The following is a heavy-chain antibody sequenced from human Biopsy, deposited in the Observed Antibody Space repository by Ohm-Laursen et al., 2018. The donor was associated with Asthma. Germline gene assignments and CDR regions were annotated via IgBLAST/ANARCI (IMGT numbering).Heavy chain of an antibody. CDR1: GFMFRSFG. Sequence: SLRLSCTASGFMFRSFGMHWVRQAPGKGLEWVAVISYDGNHKFYEDSVKGRFTISRDNSKNTLYLQMNNLRTEDTAVYYCAKRRGYSGHDNDYWGQGTLVIVSS. J-gene: IGHJ4*02. D-gene: IGHD5-12*01. CDR2: ISYDGNHK. CDR3: AKRRGYSGHDNDY. V-gene: IGHV3-30*18.